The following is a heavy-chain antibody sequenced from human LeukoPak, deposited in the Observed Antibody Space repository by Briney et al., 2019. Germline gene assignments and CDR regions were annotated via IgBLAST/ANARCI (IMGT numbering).Heavy chain of an antibody. J-gene: IGHJ4*02. D-gene: IGHD4/OR15-4a*01. CDR2: ISSSGSTI. CDR1: GFSYSSYE. CDR3: AREPGRGSLTGDY. Sequence: PGGSLRLSCAATGFSYSSYEMNWVRQAPGKGLEWISYISSSGSTIYYADSVKGRFTISRDNAKNSLYLQMNSLRAEDTAVYYCAREPGRGSLTGDYWGQGTLVTVSS. V-gene: IGHV3-48*03.